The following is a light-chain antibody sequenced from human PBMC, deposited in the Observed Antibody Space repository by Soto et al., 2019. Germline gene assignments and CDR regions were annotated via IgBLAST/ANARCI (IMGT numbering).Light chain of an antibody. CDR1: QSVNNY. CDR3: QQRSNWPWT. CDR2: DAS. V-gene: IGKV3-11*01. Sequence: EIVLTQSPATLSLSPGERATLSCRASQSVNNYLAWFQQKPGQSPRLLIYDASHRATGIPARFSGSGSGTDFTLTISSLEPEDFAVYYCQQRSNWPWTFGQGTKVEIK. J-gene: IGKJ1*01.